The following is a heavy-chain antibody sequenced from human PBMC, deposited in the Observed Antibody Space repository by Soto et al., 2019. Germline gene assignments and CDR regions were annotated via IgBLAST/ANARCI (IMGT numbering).Heavy chain of an antibody. J-gene: IGHJ4*02. CDR3: TTGLSNGYYNFDY. CDR1: GLSCSNEW. Sequence: GSLRLSCAASGLSCSNEWMRSVRQAPGKGLEWVGRIKGEADGGTTDYAAPVKGRITISRDHSKDTLYLQMNSLKTEDTAVYYCTTGLSNGYYNFDYWGQGT. D-gene: IGHD2-21*01. CDR2: IKGEADGGTT. V-gene: IGHV3-15*01.